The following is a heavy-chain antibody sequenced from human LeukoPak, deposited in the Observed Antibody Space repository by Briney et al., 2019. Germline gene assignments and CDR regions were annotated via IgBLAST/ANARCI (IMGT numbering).Heavy chain of an antibody. CDR1: GFTFDDYA. V-gene: IGHV3-9*01. D-gene: IGHD3-3*01. Sequence: PGGSLRLSCAASGFTFDDYAMHWVRQAPGKGLEWVSGISWNSGSIGYADSVKGRFTISRDNAKNSLYLQMNSLRAEDTALYYCAKGQITIFGVVEAAVTNFDYWGQGTLVTVSS. J-gene: IGHJ4*02. CDR2: ISWNSGSI. CDR3: AKGQITIFGVVEAAVTNFDY.